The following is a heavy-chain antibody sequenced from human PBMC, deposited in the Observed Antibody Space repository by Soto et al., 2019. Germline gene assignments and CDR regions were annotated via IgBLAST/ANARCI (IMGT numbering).Heavy chain of an antibody. J-gene: IGHJ2*01. CDR3: AKSFGDGPWGWYFDL. D-gene: IGHD3-10*01. Sequence: GGSLRLSCAASGFTFSSYAMSWVRQAPGKGLEWVSAISGSGGSTYYADSVKGRFTISRDNSKNTLYLQMNSLRAEDTAVYYCAKSFGDGPWGWYFDLWGRGTLVTVSS. CDR2: ISGSGGST. V-gene: IGHV3-23*01. CDR1: GFTFSSYA.